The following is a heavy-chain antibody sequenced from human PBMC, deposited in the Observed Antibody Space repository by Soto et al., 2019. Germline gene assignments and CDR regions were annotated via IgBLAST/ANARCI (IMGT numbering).Heavy chain of an antibody. CDR1: GGSFSGYY. CDR2: INHSGSA. V-gene: IGHV4-34*01. D-gene: IGHD3-10*01. J-gene: IGHJ6*02. Sequence: SETLSLTCAVYGGSFSGYYWSWIRQPPGKGLEWIGEINHSGSANYNPSLKSRVTISVDTSKNQFSLKLSSVTAADTAVYYCARVSYYGSGSYYTLYSYYYYGMDVWGQGTTVTVSS. CDR3: ARVSYYGSGSYYTLYSYYYYGMDV.